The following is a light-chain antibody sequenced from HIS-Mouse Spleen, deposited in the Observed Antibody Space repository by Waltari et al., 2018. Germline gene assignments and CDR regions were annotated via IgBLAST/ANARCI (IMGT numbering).Light chain of an antibody. Sequence: SYELTQPPSVSVSPGQTASITCSGDKFGDKYACWYQQKPGQSPVLVIYQDSKRPSGIPERFSGSNSGTTVTLTISGAQVEDEADYYCYSAADNNLGVFGGGTKLTVL. V-gene: IGLV3-1*01. CDR3: YSAADNNLGV. J-gene: IGLJ3*02. CDR2: QDS. CDR1: KFGDKY.